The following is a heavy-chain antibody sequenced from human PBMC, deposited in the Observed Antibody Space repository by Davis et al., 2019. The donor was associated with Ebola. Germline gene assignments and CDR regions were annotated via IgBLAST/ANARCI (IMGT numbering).Heavy chain of an antibody. V-gene: IGHV4-34*10. Sequence: SETLSLTCGVSGGSLSGYYWSWIRQSPGKGLEWIGEINHSGSSNYNQSLKSRVTMSVDTSKNEASLRLNSVTAADTAIYYCARTYAIIGLYYFDHWGPGTLVTVSS. CDR2: INHSGSS. D-gene: IGHD2-8*01. CDR1: GGSLSGYY. CDR3: ARTYAIIGLYYFDH. J-gene: IGHJ4*01.